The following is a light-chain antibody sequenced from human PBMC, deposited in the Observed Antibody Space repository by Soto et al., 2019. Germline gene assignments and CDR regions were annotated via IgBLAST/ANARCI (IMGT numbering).Light chain of an antibody. CDR2: HAS. Sequence: DIQMTQSPSTLPASVGDRVTITCGASQSISNCFAWYQQKPGTAPKVLIYHASNLQSGVPSRFSGSGSGTEFTLTISTLQPDDLATYYCQQYNSYSFGQGTKVDIK. J-gene: IGKJ1*01. CDR3: QQYNSYS. V-gene: IGKV1-5*01. CDR1: QSISNC.